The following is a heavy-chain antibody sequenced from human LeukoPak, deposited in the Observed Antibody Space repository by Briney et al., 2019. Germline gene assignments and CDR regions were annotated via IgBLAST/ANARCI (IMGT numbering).Heavy chain of an antibody. CDR2: IYYSGST. CDR3: ARETGDGTF. CDR1: GASVSSGSYY. Sequence: SETLSLTCTVSGASVSSGSYYWSWIRQPPGKGLEWIGYIYYSGSTNSNPSLKSRVTISVDTSKNQFSLKLNSVTAADTAVHYCARETGDGTFWGQGTLVTVSS. D-gene: IGHD7-27*01. V-gene: IGHV4-61*01. J-gene: IGHJ4*02.